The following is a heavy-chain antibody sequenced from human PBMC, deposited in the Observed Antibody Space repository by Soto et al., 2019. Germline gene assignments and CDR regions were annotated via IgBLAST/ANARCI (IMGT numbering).Heavy chain of an antibody. D-gene: IGHD2-15*01. V-gene: IGHV4-31*03. CDR1: GGSISSGGYY. CDR3: AREPDCSGGSCSQGYDAFDI. J-gene: IGHJ3*02. CDR2: IYYRGST. Sequence: QVQLQESGPGLVKPSQTLSLTCTVSGGSISSGGYYWSWIRQHPGKGLEWIGYIYYRGSTYYNPSLKSRVTISVDTSKNQFSLKLSSVTAADTAVYYCAREPDCSGGSCSQGYDAFDIWGQGTMVTVSS.